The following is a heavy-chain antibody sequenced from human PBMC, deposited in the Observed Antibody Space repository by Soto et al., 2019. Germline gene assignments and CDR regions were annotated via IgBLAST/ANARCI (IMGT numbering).Heavy chain of an antibody. CDR3: AKDRLEAATNTVVDY. CDR1: GFTVSNNY. CDR2: ISFEGNNK. D-gene: IGHD6-13*01. V-gene: IGHV3-30*18. Sequence: PGGSLRLSCAASGFTVSNNYMSWVRQAPGKGLEWVAVISFEGNNKYYADTVKGRFTISRDSSKNTLYLQMNSLRAEDTAVYYCAKDRLEAATNTVVDYWGQGSLVTVSS. J-gene: IGHJ4*02.